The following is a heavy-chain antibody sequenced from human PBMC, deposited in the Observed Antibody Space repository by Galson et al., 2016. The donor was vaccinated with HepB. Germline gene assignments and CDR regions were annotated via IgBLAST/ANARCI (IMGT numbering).Heavy chain of an antibody. D-gene: IGHD3-10*01. J-gene: IGHJ6*03. V-gene: IGHV3-53*01. CDR1: GFTVSRNQ. Sequence: SLRLSCAASGFTVSRNQMTWVRQAPGKGLEWVSVIYTGGSTNYGDYVKGRFTISRDNSKNTLYLQMNSLRAEDTAVYYCARDNFYGSGTYPPYYYYMDVWGKGTTVTVSS. CDR2: IYTGGST. CDR3: ARDNFYGSGTYPPYYYYMDV.